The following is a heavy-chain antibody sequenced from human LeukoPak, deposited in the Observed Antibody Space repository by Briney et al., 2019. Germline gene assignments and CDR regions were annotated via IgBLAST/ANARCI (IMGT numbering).Heavy chain of an antibody. CDR2: IYTSGST. Sequence: SETLSLTCTVSGCSISSYYWSWIRQPAGKRLEGIGRIYTSGSTNYNHSLQSRVTMSVDTSKNQYSLKLSSVTAADTAVYDCARDKVTDYGSGSYNWFDPWGQGTLVTVSS. CDR3: ARDKVTDYGSGSYNWFDP. J-gene: IGHJ5*02. V-gene: IGHV4-4*07. D-gene: IGHD3-10*01. CDR1: GCSISSYY.